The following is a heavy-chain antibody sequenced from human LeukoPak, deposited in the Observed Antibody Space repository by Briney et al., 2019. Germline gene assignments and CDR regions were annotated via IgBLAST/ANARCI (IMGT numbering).Heavy chain of an antibody. CDR2: FYYSGST. CDR1: GGSISSYY. V-gene: IGHV4-59*01. Sequence: PSETLSLTCTVSGGSISSYYWSWIRQPPGKGLEWIGYFYYSGSTNYNPSLKSRVTISVDTSKNQFSLKLSSVTAADTAVYYCARERDAYDYVWGSPKAPRWFDPWGQGTLVTVSS. CDR3: ARERDAYDYVWGSPKAPRWFDP. J-gene: IGHJ5*02. D-gene: IGHD3-16*01.